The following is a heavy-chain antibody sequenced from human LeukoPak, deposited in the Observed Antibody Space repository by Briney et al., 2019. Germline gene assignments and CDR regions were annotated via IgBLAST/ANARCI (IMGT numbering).Heavy chain of an antibody. CDR1: GFTFSSYA. CDR2: ISGSSSST. CDR3: AKDRGGGLTTVTPSEY. V-gene: IGHV3-23*01. J-gene: IGHJ4*02. D-gene: IGHD4-17*01. Sequence: GSLRLSCAASGFTFSSYAMTWVRQAPGKGLQWVSTISGSSSSTYYADSVKGRFTISRDNSNNTLYLQMDSLRAEDTALYYCAKDRGGGLTTVTPSEYWGQGTLVTVSS.